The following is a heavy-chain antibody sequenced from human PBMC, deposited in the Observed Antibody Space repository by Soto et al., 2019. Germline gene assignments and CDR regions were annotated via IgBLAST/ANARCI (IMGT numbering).Heavy chain of an antibody. CDR3: ARVPLSGDDILTAFWFDP. CDR2: MYRGGST. Sequence: SETLSLTCTVSGGSISSGRYYWTWIRQHPGKGLEWIGYMYRGGSTYYNPSLKSRVIISVDMSKNQFSLNLSSVTAADTAVYYCARVPLSGDDILTAFWFDPWGQGTLVTVSS. J-gene: IGHJ5*02. V-gene: IGHV4-31*03. CDR1: GGSISSGRYY. D-gene: IGHD3-9*01.